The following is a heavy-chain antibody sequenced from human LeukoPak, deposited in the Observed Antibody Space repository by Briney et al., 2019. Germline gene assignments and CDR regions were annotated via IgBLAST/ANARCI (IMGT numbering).Heavy chain of an antibody. Sequence: GGSLRLSCAASGFTFSSYWMYWVRQAPGKRLVWVSRISGDGSSTHYADSVKGRFTISRDNAKNTLSLQMNSLRAEDTAVYYCARDDSGSSGYWGQGTLVAVSS. J-gene: IGHJ4*02. CDR3: ARDDSGSSGY. CDR2: ISGDGSST. V-gene: IGHV3-74*01. D-gene: IGHD1-26*01. CDR1: GFTFSSYW.